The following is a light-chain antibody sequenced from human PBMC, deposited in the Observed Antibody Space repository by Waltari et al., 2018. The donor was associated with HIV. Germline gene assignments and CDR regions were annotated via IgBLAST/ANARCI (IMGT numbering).Light chain of an antibody. J-gene: IGKJ1*01. CDR2: GAS. V-gene: IGKV3-20*01. CDR3: HQYGTSPQT. CDR1: QNITHNY. Sequence: EIVLTQSPGTLSLSPGERATLTCRASQNITHNYLAWFQQRPGQAPRLLIYGASSWPTGKPDRFIGRGSGTDFTLTINSLEPEDFAVYYCHQYGTSPQTFGQGTKVEVK.